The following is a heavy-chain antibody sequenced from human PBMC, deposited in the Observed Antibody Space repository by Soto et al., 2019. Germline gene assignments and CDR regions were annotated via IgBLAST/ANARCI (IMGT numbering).Heavy chain of an antibody. Sequence: PSEPLSLTFTVSGGSIMSYYWTWIRLPPGKGLEWIGFIYNSGSTHYNPSLRSRVTISVDTSKNQFSLKLRSVTAADTAVYYCASMGYHYGSGSYPLDYWGQGTLVTVS. CDR2: IYNSGST. J-gene: IGHJ4*02. V-gene: IGHV4-59*08. CDR3: ASMGYHYGSGSYPLDY. CDR1: GGSIMSYY. D-gene: IGHD3-10*01.